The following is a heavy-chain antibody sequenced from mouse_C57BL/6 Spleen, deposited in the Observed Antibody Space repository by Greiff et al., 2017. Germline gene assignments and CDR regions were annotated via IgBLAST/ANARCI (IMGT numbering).Heavy chain of an antibody. Sequence: VKLMESGPGLVAPSQSLSITCTVSGFSLTSYGVDWVRQPPGKGLEWLGVIWGGGSTNFNSALMSRLSISKYNSKSQVFLKMNSLQTDDTAMYYSAKRRYFGSSEGYFDVWGTGTTVTVSS. V-gene: IGHV2-9*01. CDR2: IWGGGST. J-gene: IGHJ1*03. D-gene: IGHD1-1*01. CDR3: AKRRYFGSSEGYFDV. CDR1: GFSLTSYG.